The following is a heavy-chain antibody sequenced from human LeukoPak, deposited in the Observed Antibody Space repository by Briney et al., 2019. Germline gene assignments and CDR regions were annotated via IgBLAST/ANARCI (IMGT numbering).Heavy chain of an antibody. D-gene: IGHD4-17*01. Sequence: GGSLRLSCAASGFTFSSYSMNWVRQAPGKGLEWVSSISSSSSYIYYADSVKGRFTISRDNAKNSLYLQMNSLRAEDTAVYYCARAAVTTASSFDYWGQGTLVTVSS. CDR3: ARAAVTTASSFDY. V-gene: IGHV3-21*01. CDR1: GFTFSSYS. J-gene: IGHJ4*02. CDR2: ISSSSSYI.